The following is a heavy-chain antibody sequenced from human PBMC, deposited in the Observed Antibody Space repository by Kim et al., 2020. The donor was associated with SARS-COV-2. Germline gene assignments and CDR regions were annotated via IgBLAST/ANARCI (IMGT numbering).Heavy chain of an antibody. CDR3: ARDSYYYGSGGMDV. J-gene: IGHJ6*02. V-gene: IGHV3-11*01. Sequence: SVKGRFTIPRDKTKDSLYLQMNSLRAEDTAVYYCARDSYYYGSGGMDVWGQGTTVTVSS. D-gene: IGHD3-10*01.